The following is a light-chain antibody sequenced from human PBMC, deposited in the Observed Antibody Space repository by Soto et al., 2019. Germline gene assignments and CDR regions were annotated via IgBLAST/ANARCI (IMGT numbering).Light chain of an antibody. V-gene: IGKV1-39*01. CDR1: QSISFY. J-gene: IGKJ5*01. Sequence: DIQMTQAPSSLSASVGDRVTITCRASQSISFYLNWYQQKPGKAHKVLIYAASNLQSGVQSRFSGSGSGTDFTLTISSLQPEDFATYYCKQSYSTPITFGQGTRLEIK. CDR3: KQSYSTPIT. CDR2: AAS.